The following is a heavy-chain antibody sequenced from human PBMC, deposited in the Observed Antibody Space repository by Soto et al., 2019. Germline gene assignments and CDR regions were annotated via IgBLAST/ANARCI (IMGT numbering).Heavy chain of an antibody. Sequence: QVQLVESGGGVVQPGRSLRLSCAASGFTFSSYGMHWVRQAPGKGREWVAVIWYDGSNKYYADSVKGRFTISRDNSKNTLYLQMNSLRAEDTAVYYCARDVRRLDYDFWSGYYPANYYYYYGMDVWGQGTTVTVSS. V-gene: IGHV3-33*01. J-gene: IGHJ6*02. CDR2: IWYDGSNK. CDR3: ARDVRRLDYDFWSGYYPANYYYYYGMDV. CDR1: GFTFSSYG. D-gene: IGHD3-3*01.